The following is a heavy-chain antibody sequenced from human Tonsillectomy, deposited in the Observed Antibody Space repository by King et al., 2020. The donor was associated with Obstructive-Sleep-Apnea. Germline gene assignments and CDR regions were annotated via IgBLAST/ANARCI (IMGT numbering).Heavy chain of an antibody. CDR2: FISYGGIT. J-gene: IGHJ4*02. D-gene: IGHD6-19*01. V-gene: IGHV3-23*04. CDR1: GFTFSSYA. Sequence: VQLVESGGGLVQPGGSLRLSCAASGFTFSSYAISWVPQAPGKGLGWSSSFISYGGITYYADSWKGRFTISRENSRNTLFLKLNSLRAEDTAVYYCAKKGSHSSGPGQLDYWGQGTLVTVSS. CDR3: AKKGSHSSGPGQLDY.